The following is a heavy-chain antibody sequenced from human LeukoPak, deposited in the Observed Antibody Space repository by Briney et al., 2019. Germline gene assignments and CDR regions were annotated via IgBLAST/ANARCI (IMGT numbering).Heavy chain of an antibody. V-gene: IGHV3-23*01. J-gene: IGHJ4*02. Sequence: GGSLRLSCAASGFTFSGYAMSWVRQAPGKGLEWVSAISSSGGSTYYADSVKGRFTISRDNSKNTLYLQMNSLRAEDTAVYYCAKGLHYCDSSGPPYYFDYWGQGTLVTVSS. CDR2: ISSSGGST. CDR3: AKGLHYCDSSGPPYYFDY. D-gene: IGHD3-22*01. CDR1: GFTFSGYA.